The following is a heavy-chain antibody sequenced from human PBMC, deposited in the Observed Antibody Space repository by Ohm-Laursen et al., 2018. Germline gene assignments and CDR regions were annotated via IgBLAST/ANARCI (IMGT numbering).Heavy chain of an antibody. D-gene: IGHD5-18*01. CDR3: ARDEEYRDFYYYGMDV. CDR1: GFTFSSYG. J-gene: IGHJ6*02. V-gene: IGHV3-33*01. Sequence: SLRLSCAASGFTFSSYGMHWVRQAPGKGLEWVAVIWYDGSNKYYADSVKGRFTISRDNSKNTLYLQMNSLRAEDTAVYYCARDEEYRDFYYYGMDVWGQGTTVIVSS. CDR2: IWYDGSNK.